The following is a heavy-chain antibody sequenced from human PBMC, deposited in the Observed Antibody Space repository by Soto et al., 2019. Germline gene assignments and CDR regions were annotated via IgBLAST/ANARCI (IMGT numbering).Heavy chain of an antibody. CDR1: GFTFSSHA. D-gene: IGHD3-3*01. CDR2: ISYDGSNK. J-gene: IGHJ3*02. Sequence: GGSLRLSCAASGFTFSSHAMHWVRQAPGKGLEWVAVISYDGSNKYYADSVKGRFTISRDNSKNTLYLQMNSLRAEDTAVYYCARDGVLRFLEWLATQNAFDIWGQGTMVTVSS. V-gene: IGHV3-30-3*01. CDR3: ARDGVLRFLEWLATQNAFDI.